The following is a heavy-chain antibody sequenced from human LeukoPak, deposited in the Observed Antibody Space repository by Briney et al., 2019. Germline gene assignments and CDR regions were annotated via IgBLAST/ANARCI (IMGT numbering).Heavy chain of an antibody. CDR2: ISSSGSTI. D-gene: IGHD1-26*01. Sequence: GGSLRLSCAASGFTFSDYYMSWIRQAPGKGLEWVSYISSSGSTIYYADSVKGRFTISRDNAKNSLYLQMNSLRAEDTAVYYCTRVGATQPYYYYMDVWGKGTTVTVSS. CDR3: TRVGATQPYYYYMDV. J-gene: IGHJ6*03. CDR1: GFTFSDYY. V-gene: IGHV3-11*04.